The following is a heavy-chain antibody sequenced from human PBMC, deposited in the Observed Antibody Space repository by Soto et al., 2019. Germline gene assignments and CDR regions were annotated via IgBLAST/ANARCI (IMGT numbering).Heavy chain of an antibody. CDR1: GFTFGSYN. Sequence: EVQLVESGGGLVQPGGSLRLSCAASGFTFGSYNMDWVRQAPGQGLEWLSYISGSGTTIYYADSVRGRFNTSRDNAKNSLYLQMNSLRDEDTAVYYCARDQTTGWCDPWGQGTLVNVSS. CDR3: ARDQTTGWCDP. D-gene: IGHD4-17*01. J-gene: IGHJ5*02. V-gene: IGHV3-48*02. CDR2: ISGSGTTI.